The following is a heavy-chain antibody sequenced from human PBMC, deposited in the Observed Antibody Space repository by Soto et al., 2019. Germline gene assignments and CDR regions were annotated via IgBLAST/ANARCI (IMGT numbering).Heavy chain of an antibody. CDR1: GFTFSSYG. CDR3: ARDPSRSRVTRGY. CDR2: INSDGSST. J-gene: IGHJ4*02. V-gene: IGHV3-74*01. Sequence: EVQLVNSGGGLVQPGGSLRLSCAASGFTFSSYGMNWVRQAPGKGLVWVSRINSDGSSTSYADSVKGRFTISRDNAKNTLYLQMNSLRAEDTAVYYCARDPSRSRVTRGYWGQGTLVTVSS. D-gene: IGHD2-21*02.